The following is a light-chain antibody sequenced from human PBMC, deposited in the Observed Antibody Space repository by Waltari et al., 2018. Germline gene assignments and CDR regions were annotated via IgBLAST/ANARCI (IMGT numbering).Light chain of an antibody. CDR1: SNNVGNQG. V-gene: IGLV10-54*04. Sequence: QAGLTQPPSVSKGLRQTATLTCTGNSNNVGNQGAAWLQQHQGQPPRLLSYRNNNRPSGISGGFSASRSGNTASLTITGLQPEDEADYYCSAWDSNLREYVFGTGTKVTVL. J-gene: IGLJ1*01. CDR2: RNN. CDR3: SAWDSNLREYV.